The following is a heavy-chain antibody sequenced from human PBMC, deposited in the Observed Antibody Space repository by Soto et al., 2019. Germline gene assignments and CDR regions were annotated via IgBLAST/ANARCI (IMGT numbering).Heavy chain of an antibody. CDR2: INPTSST. Sequence: QVQLVQSGAEVKKPGASVKVSCKASGYTFTSYYMHWVRQAPGQGLEWMGIINPTSSTSYAQKFQGRVTMTRDTPTXXXXXXXXXXXXXXXXXXXXAXXYXXGXSCYGIDYWGQGTLVTVSS. CDR1: GYTFTSYY. V-gene: IGHV1-46*01. J-gene: IGHJ4*02. CDR3: AXXYXXGXSCYGIDY. D-gene: IGHD2-15*01.